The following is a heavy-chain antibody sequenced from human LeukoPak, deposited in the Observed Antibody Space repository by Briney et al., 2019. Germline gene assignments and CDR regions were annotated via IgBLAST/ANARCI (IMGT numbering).Heavy chain of an antibody. Sequence: GGSLRLSCAASGFTFSIYEMNWVRQAPGKGLEWVSYISSSGDIIYYAESVKGRFTISRDNDNNSLFLQMNSLRAEDTAVYYCARRLRGVRGGGPFDYWGQGTLVTVSS. CDR2: ISSSGDII. CDR3: ARRLRGVRGGGPFDY. D-gene: IGHD3-10*01. J-gene: IGHJ4*02. CDR1: GFTFSIYE. V-gene: IGHV3-48*03.